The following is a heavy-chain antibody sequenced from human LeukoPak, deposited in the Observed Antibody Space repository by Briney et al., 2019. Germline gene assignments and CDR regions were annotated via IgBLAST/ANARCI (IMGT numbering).Heavy chain of an antibody. CDR2: IYTSGST. Sequence: SETLSLTCTVSGGSISSYYWSWIRQPAGKGLEWIGRIYTSGSTNYNPSLKSRVTMSVDTSKNQFSLKLSSVTAADTAVYYCARDGLVPMVYAPPQGYWGQGTLVTVSS. CDR1: GGSISSYY. J-gene: IGHJ4*02. CDR3: ARDGLVPMVYAPPQGY. D-gene: IGHD2-8*01. V-gene: IGHV4-4*07.